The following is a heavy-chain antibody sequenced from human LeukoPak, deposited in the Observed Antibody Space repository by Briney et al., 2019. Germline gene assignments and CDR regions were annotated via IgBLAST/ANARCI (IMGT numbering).Heavy chain of an antibody. CDR3: ARGLAPYYYDSSGQFDY. CDR2: INHSGST. Sequence: SETLSLTCAVYGGSFSGYYWSWIRQPPGKGLEWIGEINHSGSTNYNPSLKSRVTISVDTSKNQFSLKLSSVTAADTAVYYCARGLAPYYYDSSGQFDYWGQGTLVTVSS. CDR1: GGSFSGYY. J-gene: IGHJ4*02. D-gene: IGHD3-22*01. V-gene: IGHV4-34*01.